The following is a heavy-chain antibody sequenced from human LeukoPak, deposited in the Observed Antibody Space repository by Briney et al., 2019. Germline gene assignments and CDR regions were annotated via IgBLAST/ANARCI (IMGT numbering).Heavy chain of an antibody. V-gene: IGHV4-38-2*02. Sequence: SETLSLTCSVSGYSISSGYYWGWIRQPPGKGLEWIVSIFRSGRTYYNPSLKSRVTISVDTSNNQFSLKLTSVTAADTAVYYCARVVKELRNYYYYYMDVWGKGTTVTVSS. CDR1: GYSISSGYY. D-gene: IGHD7-27*01. J-gene: IGHJ6*03. CDR2: IFRSGRT. CDR3: ARVVKELRNYYYYYMDV.